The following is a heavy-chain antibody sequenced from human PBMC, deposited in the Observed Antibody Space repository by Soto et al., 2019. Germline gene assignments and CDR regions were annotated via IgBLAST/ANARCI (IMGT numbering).Heavy chain of an antibody. J-gene: IGHJ5*02. D-gene: IGHD1-7*01. V-gene: IGHV1-24*01. CDR2: FDPDGGET. CDR3: APVKWHYKRGWLDP. Sequence: GASVKVSCKVSGYTFTEVSIHWVRQAPGKGLEWMGGFDPDGGETVYAQKFQGRVRMTEDTSTETAYMEVSSLRPEDTAVYHCAPVKWHYKRGWLDPWGQGNLVTVSS. CDR1: GYTFTEVS.